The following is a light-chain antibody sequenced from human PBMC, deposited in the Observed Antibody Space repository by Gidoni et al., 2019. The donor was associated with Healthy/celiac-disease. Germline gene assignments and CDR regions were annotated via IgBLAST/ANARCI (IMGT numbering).Light chain of an antibody. CDR2: AAS. J-gene: IGKJ4*01. Sequence: DIQLTQSPSSLSASVGDRVTITCRASQSSSSYLNWYQQKPGKAPKLLIYAASSLQSGVPSRFSGGGSGTDFTLTISSLHPEDFASYCCQHGYCTPRTFGGGTKVEIK. CDR3: QHGYCTPRT. V-gene: IGKV1-39*01. CDR1: QSSSSY.